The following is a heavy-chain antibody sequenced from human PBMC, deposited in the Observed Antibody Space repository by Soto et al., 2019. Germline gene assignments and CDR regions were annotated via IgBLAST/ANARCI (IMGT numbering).Heavy chain of an antibody. V-gene: IGHV3-11*01. CDR1: GFTFSDYY. Sequence: PGGSLRLSCAASGFTFSDYYMSWIRQAPGKGLEWVSYISSHDSSINYADSVKGRFTISRDNARNSLYLQMNSLRAEDTAVYYFAITQPSRSFCIDYWGQGTLVTVSS. CDR2: ISSHDSSI. CDR3: AITQPSRSFCIDY. J-gene: IGHJ4*02. D-gene: IGHD6-6*01.